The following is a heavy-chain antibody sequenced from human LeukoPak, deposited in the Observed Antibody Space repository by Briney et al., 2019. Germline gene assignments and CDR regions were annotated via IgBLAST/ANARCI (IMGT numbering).Heavy chain of an antibody. J-gene: IGHJ4*02. CDR1: GFTFSSYR. Sequence: PGGSLRLSCTASGFTFSSYRTNWVRQAPGKGLEWISHISYSSTTTHNADSVMGRFTISRDNAKNSLYLQMNSLRAEDTAVYNCVRDGGSYDPPDYWGQGTLVTVSS. D-gene: IGHD3-16*01. V-gene: IGHV3-48*01. CDR2: ISYSSTTT. CDR3: VRDGGSYDPPDY.